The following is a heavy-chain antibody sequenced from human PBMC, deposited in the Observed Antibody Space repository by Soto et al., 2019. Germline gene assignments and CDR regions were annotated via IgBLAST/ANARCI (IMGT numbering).Heavy chain of an antibody. CDR1: GGSISSGGYY. J-gene: IGHJ5*02. D-gene: IGHD3-16*01. CDR2: IYYSGST. Sequence: QVQLQESGPGLVKPSQTLSLTCTVSGGSISSGGYYWSWIRQHPGKGLEWIGYIYYSGSTYYNPSLKRRVTISEDTSKKQYPQKLSSGTAADTAVYYCAIVTLPGNWFDPWGQGTLVTVSS. CDR3: AIVTLPGNWFDP. V-gene: IGHV4-31*03.